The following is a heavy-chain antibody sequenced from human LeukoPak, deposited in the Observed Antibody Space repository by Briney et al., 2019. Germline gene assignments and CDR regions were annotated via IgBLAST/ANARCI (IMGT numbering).Heavy chain of an antibody. Sequence: PGGSLRLSCAASGFTLSSYGMHWVRQAPGKGLEWVAVISYDGSNEYFADSVKGRFTVSRDNSKNTLYLQMNSLRPEDTAVYYCAKDLGVGAYLLFDYITSGLDSWGQGTLVTVSS. CDR1: GFTLSSYG. CDR2: ISYDGSNE. CDR3: AKDLGVGAYLLFDYITSGLDS. D-gene: IGHD2/OR15-2a*01. J-gene: IGHJ4*02. V-gene: IGHV3-30*18.